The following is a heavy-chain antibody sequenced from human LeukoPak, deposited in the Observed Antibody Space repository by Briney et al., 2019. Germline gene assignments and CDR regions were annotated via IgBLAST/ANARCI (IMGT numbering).Heavy chain of an antibody. CDR2: IGWNSNRL. CDR1: GFTFDDYA. CDR3: AKANYDILTGFFDS. V-gene: IGHV3-9*01. Sequence: PGGSLRLSCAASGFTFDDYAMHWVRQAAGKGLEWVSGIGWNSNRLDYADSVKGRFTISRDNAKNSLYLQMNTLRAEDTALYYCAKANYDILTGFFDSWGQGTLVTVSS. D-gene: IGHD3-9*01. J-gene: IGHJ4*02.